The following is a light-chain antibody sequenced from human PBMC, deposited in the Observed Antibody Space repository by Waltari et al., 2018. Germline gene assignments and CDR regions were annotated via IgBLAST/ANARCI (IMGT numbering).Light chain of an antibody. J-gene: IGKJ2*01. CDR3: MQALQTPMYT. CDR1: QSLLHTNGYNY. V-gene: IGKV2-28*01. Sequence: DIVMTQSPLSLPVTPGEPASISCRSSQSLLHTNGYNYLDWYLQKPGQSPQLVIYLGSNRASGVPDRFSGSGSGTDFILKISRVEAEDVGVYYCMQALQTPMYTFGQGTKLEIK. CDR2: LGS.